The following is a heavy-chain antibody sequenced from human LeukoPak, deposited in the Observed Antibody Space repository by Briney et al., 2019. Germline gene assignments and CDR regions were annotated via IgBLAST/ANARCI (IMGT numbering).Heavy chain of an antibody. CDR2: IGGYSGNT. J-gene: IGHJ4*02. V-gene: IGHV1-18*01. CDR3: AREIGAEIDY. Sequence: GASVKVSCKASGYTFSRNGISWVRQAPGQGLEWMGWIGGYSGNTNYAEKFQGRVTMTTDTSTSTVHMHLRSLRLDDTAVYYCAREIGAEIDYWGQGTLVIVSS. D-gene: IGHD3-10*01. CDR1: GYTFSRNG.